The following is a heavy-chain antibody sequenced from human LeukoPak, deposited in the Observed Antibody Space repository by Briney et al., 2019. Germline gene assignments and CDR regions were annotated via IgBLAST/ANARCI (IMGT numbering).Heavy chain of an antibody. J-gene: IGHJ5*02. CDR2: IYYSGSN. CDR1: GGSLSSHY. D-gene: IGHD3-3*01. Sequence: PSETLSLTCTVSGGSLSSHYGSWIRQPPGEGLEWIGYIYYSGSNNDNPPLKSRAPISVDTSKNQFSLKLSSVTAADTAVYCCARVITIFGVVEDWFDPWGQGTLVTVSS. V-gene: IGHV4-59*11. CDR3: ARVITIFGVVEDWFDP.